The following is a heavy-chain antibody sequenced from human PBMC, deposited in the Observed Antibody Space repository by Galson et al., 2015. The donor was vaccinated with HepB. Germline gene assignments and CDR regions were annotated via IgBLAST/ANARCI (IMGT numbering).Heavy chain of an antibody. V-gene: IGHV3-30*04. CDR1: GFTFSSYA. CDR2: ISYDGSNK. Sequence: SLRLSCAASGFTFSSYAMHWVRQAPGKGLEWVAVISYDGSNKYYADSVKGRFTISRDNSKNTLYLQMNSLRAEDTAVYYCARDTHYGSGRYYYGMDVWGQGTTVTVSS. D-gene: IGHD3-10*01. J-gene: IGHJ6*02. CDR3: ARDTHYGSGRYYYGMDV.